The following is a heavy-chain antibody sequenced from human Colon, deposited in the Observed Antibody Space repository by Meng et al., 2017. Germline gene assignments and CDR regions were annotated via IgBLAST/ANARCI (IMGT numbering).Heavy chain of an antibody. V-gene: IGHV4-59*01. Sequence: QVQLQESGPGLVKPSETLSLTCTVSGGSISSYYWNWIRQPPGKGLEWIGYICYSGSTNYNPSLKSRVTISVDTSKNQFSLKLTSVTAADTAVYYCARDGWGNYLDSGSYPHSWFDPWGQGTLVTVSS. J-gene: IGHJ5*02. D-gene: IGHD3-10*01. CDR3: ARDGWGNYLDSGSYPHSWFDP. CDR1: GGSISSYY. CDR2: ICYSGST.